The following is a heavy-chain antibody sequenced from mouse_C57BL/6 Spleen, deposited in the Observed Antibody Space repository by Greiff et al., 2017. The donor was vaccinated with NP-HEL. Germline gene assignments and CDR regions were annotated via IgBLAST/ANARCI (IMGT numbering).Heavy chain of an antibody. V-gene: IGHV14-1*01. CDR2: IDPEDGDT. CDR1: GFNIKDYY. J-gene: IGHJ3*01. D-gene: IGHD1-1*01. Sequence: EVQGVESGAELVRPGASVKLSCTASGFNIKDYYMHWVKQRPEQGLEWIGRIDPEDGDTEYAPKFQGKATMTADTSSNTAYLQLSSLTSEDTAVYYCTTEGLLRSAWFAYWGQGTLVTVSA. CDR3: TTEGLLRSAWFAY.